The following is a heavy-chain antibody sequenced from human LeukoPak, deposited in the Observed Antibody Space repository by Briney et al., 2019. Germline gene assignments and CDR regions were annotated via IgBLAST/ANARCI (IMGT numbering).Heavy chain of an antibody. CDR2: INHSGST. D-gene: IGHD3-22*01. V-gene: IGHV4-34*01. Sequence: SETLSLTCAVYGGSFSGYYWSWIRQPPGKGLEWIGEINHSGSTNYNPSLKSRVTISVDTSKNQFSLKLSSVTAADTAVYYCARIDYDSSGFMASDIWGQGTMVTVSS. J-gene: IGHJ3*02. CDR3: ARIDYDSSGFMASDI. CDR1: GGSFSGYY.